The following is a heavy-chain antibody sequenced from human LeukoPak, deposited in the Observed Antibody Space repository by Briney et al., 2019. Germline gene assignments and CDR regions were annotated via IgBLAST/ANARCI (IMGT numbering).Heavy chain of an antibody. J-gene: IGHJ4*02. Sequence: WMGGFDPEDGEPIYAQKFQGRVTMTEDTSTDTAYMELSSLRSEDTAVYYCATASRDGYHTPLDYWGQGTLVTISS. CDR2: FDPEDGEP. D-gene: IGHD5-24*01. V-gene: IGHV1-24*01. CDR3: ATASRDGYHTPLDY.